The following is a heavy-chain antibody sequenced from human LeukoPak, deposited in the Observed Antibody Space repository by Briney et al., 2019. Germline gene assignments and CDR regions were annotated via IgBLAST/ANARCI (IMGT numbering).Heavy chain of an antibody. CDR3: ARVKEGELRFLEWSPSDYYYMDV. CDR1: GYTFTSYD. CDR2: MNPNTGNT. D-gene: IGHD3-3*01. J-gene: IGHJ6*03. V-gene: IGHV1-8*03. Sequence: ASVKVSCKASGYTFTSYDINWVRQASGQGLEWMGWMNPNTGNTGYAQKFQGRVTITRNTSISTVYMELSSLRSEDTAVYYCARVKEGELRFLEWSPSDYYYMDVWGKGTTVTVSS.